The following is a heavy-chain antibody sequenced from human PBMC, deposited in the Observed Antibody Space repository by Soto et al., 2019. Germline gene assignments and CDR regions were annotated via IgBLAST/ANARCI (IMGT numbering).Heavy chain of an antibody. CDR1: GGTFSSYA. CDR3: ARDGYYDSSGYWPY. CDR2: IIPIFGTA. Sequence: SSVKVACNASGGTFSSYAISWVRQAPGQGLEWMGGIIPIFGTANYAQKIQGRGRITADESTSTAYMERSSLRSEDTAVYYCARDGYYDSSGYWPYWGQGTLVTVSA. V-gene: IGHV1-69*13. J-gene: IGHJ4*02. D-gene: IGHD3-22*01.